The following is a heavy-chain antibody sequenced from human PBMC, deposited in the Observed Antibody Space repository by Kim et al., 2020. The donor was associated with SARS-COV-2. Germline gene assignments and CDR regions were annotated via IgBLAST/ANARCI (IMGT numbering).Heavy chain of an antibody. CDR2: IYYSGST. CDR1: GGSISSSSYY. J-gene: IGHJ4*02. V-gene: IGHV4-39*01. CDR3: ARSSRGAGYCTNGVCFVYFDY. D-gene: IGHD2-8*01. Sequence: SETLSLTCTVSGGSISSSSYYWGWIRQPPGKGLEWIGSIYYSGSTYYNPSLKSRVTISVDTSKNQFSLKLSSVTAADTAVYYCARSSRGAGYCTNGVCFVYFDYWGQGTLVTVSS.